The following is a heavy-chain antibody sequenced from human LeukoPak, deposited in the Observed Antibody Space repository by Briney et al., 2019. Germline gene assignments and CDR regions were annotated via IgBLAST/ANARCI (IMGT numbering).Heavy chain of an antibody. CDR2: IDPEDGET. J-gene: IGHJ4*02. CDR1: GYTLPELS. D-gene: IGHD4-17*01. CDR3: ATDRGNYGDRRGWRGSLYYFDY. V-gene: IGHV1-24*01. Sequence: ASVKVSCKVSGYTLPELSMHWVRQAPGKGREWVGGIDPEDGETIYAQKFQGRVTMTEDTTTDTAYMELSNMRSEDTAVYDCATDRGNYGDRRGWRGSLYYFDYWGQGTLVTVSS.